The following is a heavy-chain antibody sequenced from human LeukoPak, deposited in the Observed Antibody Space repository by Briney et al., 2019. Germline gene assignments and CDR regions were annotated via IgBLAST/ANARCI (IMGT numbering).Heavy chain of an antibody. CDR3: AGGGGEGGVLDYFDY. J-gene: IGHJ4*02. CDR2: IYYSGST. Sequence: PSETLSLTCTVSGGSISSYYWSWIRQPPGKGLEWIGYIYYSGSTNYNPSLKSRVTISVDTSKNQFSLKLSSVTAADTAVYYCAGGGGEGGVLDYFDYWGQGTLVTVSS. D-gene: IGHD3-16*01. V-gene: IGHV4-59*01. CDR1: GGSISSYY.